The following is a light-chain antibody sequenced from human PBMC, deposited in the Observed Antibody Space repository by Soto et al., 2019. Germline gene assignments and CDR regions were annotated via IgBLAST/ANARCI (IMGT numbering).Light chain of an antibody. CDR2: DAS. Sequence: EIVLTQSPGSLSLSPGERATLSCRASRSLNTYLAWYQQKPGQAPRLLIFDASSRASGIPDRFSGRGSGTDFTLTISRLEPEDFAVYYCLNYGSSRTFGQGTKVEIK. J-gene: IGKJ1*01. CDR1: RSLNTY. CDR3: LNYGSSRT. V-gene: IGKV3-20*01.